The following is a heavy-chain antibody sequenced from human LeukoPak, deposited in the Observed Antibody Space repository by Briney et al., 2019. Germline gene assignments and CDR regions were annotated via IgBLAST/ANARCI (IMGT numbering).Heavy chain of an antibody. CDR3: ARDTTYYESSAYYDSYDI. D-gene: IGHD3-22*01. J-gene: IGHJ3*02. Sequence: RGCLRLSCEASGFSLSMYWMGWVRPAPGNGLEWVATIKRDGSERNCMDSVRGRFTVSRDNAKNSLYLQLNSLRAEDTAVYFCARDTTYYESSAYYDSYDIWGQGTMVTVSS. CDR2: IKRDGSER. CDR1: GFSLSMYW. V-gene: IGHV3-7*01.